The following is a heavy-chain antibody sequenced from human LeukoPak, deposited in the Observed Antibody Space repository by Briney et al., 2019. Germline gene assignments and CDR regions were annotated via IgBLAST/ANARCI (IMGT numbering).Heavy chain of an antibody. D-gene: IGHD3-22*01. CDR2: IKRDGSEK. Sequence: GGSLRLSCAASGSTFSNAWMSWVRQAPGKGLEWVANIKRDGSEKYCVDSVKGRFTISRDNAKNSLYLQMNSLRAEDTAVYYCVREPYYYDGSGVFDYWGQGSLVTVSS. J-gene: IGHJ4*02. CDR3: VREPYYYDGSGVFDY. V-gene: IGHV3-7*05. CDR1: GSTFSNAW.